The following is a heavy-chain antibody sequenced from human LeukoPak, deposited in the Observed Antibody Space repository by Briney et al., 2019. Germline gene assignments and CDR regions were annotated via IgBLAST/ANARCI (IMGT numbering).Heavy chain of an antibody. V-gene: IGHV3-53*01. CDR3: ARELGGGGLHYFDY. CDR1: GFTVSTNF. CDR2: LYNDAFGSTT. D-gene: IGHD3-16*01. J-gene: IGHJ4*02. Sequence: PGGSLRLSCAGSGFTVSTNFMSWVRQAPGKGLEWASTLYNDAFGSTTYYADSVTGRFTISRDNSQNTLFLQMSSLTAEDTAMYYCARELGGGGLHYFDYWGRGTLVTVSS.